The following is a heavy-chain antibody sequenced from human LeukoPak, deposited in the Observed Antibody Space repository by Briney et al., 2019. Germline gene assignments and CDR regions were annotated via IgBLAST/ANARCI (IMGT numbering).Heavy chain of an antibody. CDR2: IIPILGIA. D-gene: IGHD1-1*01. J-gene: IGHJ5*02. CDR1: GYTFTSYA. Sequence: SVKVSCKASGYTFTSYAISWVRQAPGQGLEWMGRIIPILGIANYAQKFQGRVTITADKSTSTAYMELSSLRSEDTAVYYCAREERKWELEPPGGNWFDPWGQGTLVTVSS. V-gene: IGHV1-69*04. CDR3: AREERKWELEPPGGNWFDP.